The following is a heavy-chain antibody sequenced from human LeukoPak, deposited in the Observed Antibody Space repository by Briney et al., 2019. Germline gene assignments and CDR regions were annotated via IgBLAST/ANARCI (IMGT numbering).Heavy chain of an antibody. D-gene: IGHD3-9*01. Sequence: SQTPSLTRTVSGYSISSGIYCGWIGHPPPPGLEWSGRIDPIMMTYYTPSLKSRVTISVDTSKNQFSLKLGSVTAADTAVYYCARDMGAYYDILTGYPRGGYFDYWGQGTLVTVSS. CDR2: IDPIMMT. J-gene: IGHJ4*02. CDR3: ARDMGAYYDILTGYPRGGYFDY. CDR1: GYSISSGIY. V-gene: IGHV4-38-2*02.